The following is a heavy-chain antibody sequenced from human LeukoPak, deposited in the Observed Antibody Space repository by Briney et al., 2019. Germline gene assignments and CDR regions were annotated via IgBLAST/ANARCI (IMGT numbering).Heavy chain of an antibody. V-gene: IGHV4-59*01. CDR2: VYYSGTT. D-gene: IGHD7-27*01. CDR1: GGSISSYY. J-gene: IGHJ4*02. CDR3: AREGWGYYFDF. Sequence: SGTLSLTCTVSGGSISSYYWSWIRQPPGKGLEWIGYVYYSGTTNYNPSLKSRVTISVDTSKNQFSLKLSSVTAADTAVYYCAREGWGYYFDFWGQGTLVTVSS.